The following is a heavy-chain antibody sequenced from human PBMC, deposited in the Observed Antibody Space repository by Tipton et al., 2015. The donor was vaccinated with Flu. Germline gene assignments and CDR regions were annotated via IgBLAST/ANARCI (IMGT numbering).Heavy chain of an antibody. V-gene: IGHV3-33*01. J-gene: IGHJ4*02. Sequence: CAASGFTFSSYGMHWVRQAPGKGLEWVAIIWYDGSNKYYADSVKGRFTISRDNSKNTLYLQMNSLRAEDTAVYYCARDKSAAADYWGQGTLVTVSS. D-gene: IGHD2-2*01. CDR3: ARDKSAAADY. CDR1: GFTFSSYG. CDR2: IWYDGSNK.